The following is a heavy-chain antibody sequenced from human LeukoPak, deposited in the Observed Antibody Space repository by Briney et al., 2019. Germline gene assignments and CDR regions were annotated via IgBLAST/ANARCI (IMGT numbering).Heavy chain of an antibody. CDR2: IDWTSHYI. V-gene: IGHV3-23*01. CDR1: GSSFSTYA. CDR3: AKNFAPGNAFYDF. D-gene: IGHD1-1*01. J-gene: IGHJ4*02. Sequence: GGSLRLSCAASGSSFSTYAMTWVRQAPGRGLEWVSAIDWTSHYIFYRDSVQGRFTTSRDNSRATLFLQMNSLTAEDSAVYYCAKNFAPGNAFYDFWGQGVLVILSS.